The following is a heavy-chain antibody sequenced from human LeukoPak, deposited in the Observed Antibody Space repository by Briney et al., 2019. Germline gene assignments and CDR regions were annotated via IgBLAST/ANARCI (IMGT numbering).Heavy chain of an antibody. CDR2: INPNSGGT. D-gene: IGHD6-6*01. J-gene: IGHJ4*02. Sequence: ASVKVSCKASGYTFTGYYMHWVRQAPGQGLEWMGWINPNSGGTNYAQKFQGRVTMTRDTSISTAYMELSRLRSDDTAVYYCARDDQSSSLAFDYWGQGTLVTVSS. CDR1: GYTFTGYY. CDR3: ARDDQSSSLAFDY. V-gene: IGHV1-2*02.